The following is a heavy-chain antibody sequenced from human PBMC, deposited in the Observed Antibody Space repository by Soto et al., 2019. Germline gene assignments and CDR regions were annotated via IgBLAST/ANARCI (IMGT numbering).Heavy chain of an antibody. CDR3: VRGGGYYDILTGYDL. J-gene: IGHJ5*02. V-gene: IGHV1-8*01. CDR1: GYTFTNYD. D-gene: IGHD3-9*01. CDR2: MNPNTVNT. Sequence: QVQLVQSGAEVKKPGASVKVSCKASGYTFTNYDINWVRQATGQGLEWMGWMNPNTVNTDYAQRFQGSVTMTRNISISTAYMELSSLRSDDTAVYYGVRGGGYYDILTGYDLCGQGTLVTVSS.